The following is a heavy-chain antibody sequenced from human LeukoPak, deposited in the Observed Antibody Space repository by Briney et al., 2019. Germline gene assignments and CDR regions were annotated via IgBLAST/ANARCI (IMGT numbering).Heavy chain of an antibody. V-gene: IGHV3-21*01. CDR3: ARAYDSSGYYWRIFDY. Sequence: GGSLRLSCAASGFTFSSCSMSWVRQAPGKGLEWVSSISSDSSYVYYAASMKDRFTISRENARNSLYLQMNSLRAEDTAVYYCARAYDSSGYYWRIFDYWGQGALVTVSS. J-gene: IGHJ4*02. D-gene: IGHD3-22*01. CDR1: GFTFSSCS. CDR2: ISSDSSYV.